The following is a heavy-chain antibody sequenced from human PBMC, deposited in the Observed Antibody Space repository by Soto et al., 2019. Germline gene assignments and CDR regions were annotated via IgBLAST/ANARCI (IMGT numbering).Heavy chain of an antibody. J-gene: IGHJ4*01. CDR1: GFNFSTYG. CDR2: IWFDGSNK. CDR3: ARQGDYFESGGYYRHFDS. D-gene: IGHD3-22*01. Sequence: GGSLRLSXAASGFNFSTYGMHWVRQAPGKGLEWVANIWFDGSNKYYADSFQGRFTISRDNSKGTLYLQMSSLRAEDTAMYYCARQGDYFESGGYYRHFDSWGHGTLVTVSS. V-gene: IGHV3-33*01.